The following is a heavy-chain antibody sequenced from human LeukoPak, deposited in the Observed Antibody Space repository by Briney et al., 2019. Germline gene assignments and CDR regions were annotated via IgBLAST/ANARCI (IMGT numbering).Heavy chain of an antibody. J-gene: IGHJ3*01. D-gene: IGHD1-7*01. Sequence: GGSLRLSCAASGFTFTDYYMGWIRQAPGKGLEWLSYISGSGTTIFYADSVKGRFTISRDNAKNSVDLQMNSLRAEVTAVYYCGRDFGLVGTKRSFDLWGQGTMVTVSS. CDR1: GFTFTDYY. CDR3: GRDFGLVGTKRSFDL. V-gene: IGHV3-11*01. CDR2: ISGSGTTI.